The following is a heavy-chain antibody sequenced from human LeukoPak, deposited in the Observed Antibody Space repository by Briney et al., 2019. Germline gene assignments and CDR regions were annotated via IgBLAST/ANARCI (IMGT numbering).Heavy chain of an antibody. CDR2: IYYSGST. Sequence: SETLSLTCTVSGYSISSGYYWGWIRQPPGKGLEWIGSIYYSGSTYYNPSLKSRVTISVDTSKNQFSLKLSSVTAADTAVYYCARFSSGSVYFDYWGQGTLVTVSS. V-gene: IGHV4-38-2*02. CDR3: ARFSSGSVYFDY. D-gene: IGHD6-19*01. CDR1: GYSISSGYY. J-gene: IGHJ4*02.